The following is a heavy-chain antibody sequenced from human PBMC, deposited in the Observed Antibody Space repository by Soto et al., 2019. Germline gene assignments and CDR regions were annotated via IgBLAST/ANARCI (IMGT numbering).Heavy chain of an antibody. J-gene: IGHJ4*02. CDR1: GFSFSTYS. V-gene: IGHV3-48*01. D-gene: IGHD6-13*01. Sequence: EVQLVESGGGLVQPGGSLRLSCAASGFSFSTYSMNWVRQAPGEGLEWISYISSSSNTIYYADSVKGRFIIPRDNAKNSLYLQMNSLRAEDTAVYYCALRAGPLGGQGTLVTVSS. CDR2: ISSSSNTI. CDR3: ALRAGPL.